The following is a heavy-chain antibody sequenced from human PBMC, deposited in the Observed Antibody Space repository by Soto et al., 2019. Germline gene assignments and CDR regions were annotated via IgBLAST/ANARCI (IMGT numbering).Heavy chain of an antibody. D-gene: IGHD3-16*02. CDR1: GGSISSDDYY. J-gene: IGHJ3*02. V-gene: IGHV4-30-4*01. CDR3: ARFIRRPAFDI. CDR2: IYYSGST. Sequence: QVQLQESGPGLVKPSQTLSLTCTVSGGSISSDDYYWSWIRQPPGKGLECIGYIYYSGSTYYNPYLKSRVTISVDTSKNQFSLKLRSVTAADTAVYYCARFIRRPAFDIWGQGTMVTVSS.